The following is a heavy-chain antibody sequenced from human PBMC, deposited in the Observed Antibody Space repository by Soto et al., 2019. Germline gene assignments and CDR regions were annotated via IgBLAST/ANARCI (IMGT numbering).Heavy chain of an antibody. J-gene: IGHJ6*02. CDR1: GYTFTRYA. V-gene: IGHV1-3*01. CDR2: INAGNGNT. Sequence: GASVKVSCKASGYTFTRYAMHWVRQAPGQRLEWMGWINAGNGNTKYSQKFQGRVTITRDTSASTAYMELSSLRSEDTAVYYCARDKDQYYDFWSGYYHHGMDVWGQGATATVSS. CDR3: ARDKDQYYDFWSGYYHHGMDV. D-gene: IGHD3-3*01.